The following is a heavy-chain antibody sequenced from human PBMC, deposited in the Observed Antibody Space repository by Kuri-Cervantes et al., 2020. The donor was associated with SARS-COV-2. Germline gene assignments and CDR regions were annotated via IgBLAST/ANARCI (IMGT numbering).Heavy chain of an antibody. D-gene: IGHD5-18*01. Sequence: SVKVSCKASEGTFSSYAISWVRQAPGQGLEWMGGIIPIFGTANYAQKFQGRVTITADESTSTAYMELSSLRSEDTAVYYCATPERGYSYGGYFDYWGQGTLVTVSS. CDR2: IIPIFGTA. CDR3: ATPERGYSYGGYFDY. V-gene: IGHV1-69*13. J-gene: IGHJ4*02. CDR1: EGTFSSYA.